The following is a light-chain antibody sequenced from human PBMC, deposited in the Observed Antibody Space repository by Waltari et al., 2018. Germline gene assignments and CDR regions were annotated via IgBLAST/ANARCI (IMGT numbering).Light chain of an antibody. CDR1: SGRVAANS. J-gene: IGLJ3*02. CDR2: ENN. CDR3: QSYDNNIWL. Sequence: NFMLTQSHSVSESPGKTVTISCTRTSGRVAANSMQWYQQRPGSAPTLVIYENNQRPSGGPDRFSGSIDSSANSAARTISGLKTEDEADYYCQSYDNNIWLFGGGTKLTVL. V-gene: IGLV6-57*03.